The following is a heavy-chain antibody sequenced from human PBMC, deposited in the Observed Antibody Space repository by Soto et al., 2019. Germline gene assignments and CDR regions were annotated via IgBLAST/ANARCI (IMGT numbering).Heavy chain of an antibody. D-gene: IGHD6-19*01. CDR1: GFTFSNYA. J-gene: IGHJ6*02. CDR2: ISYDGSKK. CDR3: ARGTAVTSTNYFDMDV. V-gene: IGHV3-30-3*01. Sequence: GGSLRLSCAASGFTFSNYAIHWVRQAPGKGLEWVAVISYDGSKKFFADSVKGRFTISRDYSKHTVYLQMNSLRVEDPAVYYCARGTAVTSTNYFDMDVWGQGTTVTVS.